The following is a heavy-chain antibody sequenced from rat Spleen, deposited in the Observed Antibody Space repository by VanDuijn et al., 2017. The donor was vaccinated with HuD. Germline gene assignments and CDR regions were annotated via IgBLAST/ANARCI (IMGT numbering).Heavy chain of an antibody. Sequence: EVQLVESGGGLVQSGRSLKLSCAASGFTVSNYGMAWVRRAPTKGLEWVTTISYDGTSTYYRDSVKGRFTISRDNAKSTLSLQMDSLRSEDTATYYWARRHYGYTDYFDYWGQGVMVTVSS. CDR3: ARRHYGYTDYFDY. CDR2: ISYDGTST. V-gene: IGHV5-29*01. CDR1: GFTVSNYG. D-gene: IGHD1-9*01. J-gene: IGHJ2*01.